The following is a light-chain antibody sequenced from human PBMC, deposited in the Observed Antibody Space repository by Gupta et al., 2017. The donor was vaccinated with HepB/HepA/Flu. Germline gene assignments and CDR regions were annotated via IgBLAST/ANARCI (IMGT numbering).Light chain of an antibody. CDR3: QQYGTSPRIT. J-gene: IGKJ5*01. V-gene: IGKV3-20*01. CDR1: QTIRSDY. Sequence: IVLTQSPGTLSLSPGARATLFCRASQTIRSDYLAWYQQKPGQAPRLLISSASIRATGIPDRCTGSGSGTDFTLTISRLEPEDFAVYYCQQYGTSPRITFGQGTRLEIK. CDR2: SAS.